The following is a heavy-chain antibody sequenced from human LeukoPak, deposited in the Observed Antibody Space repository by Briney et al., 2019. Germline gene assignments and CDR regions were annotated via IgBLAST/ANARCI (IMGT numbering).Heavy chain of an antibody. D-gene: IGHD4-17*01. CDR2: INHSGST. V-gene: IGHV4-34*01. CDR1: GGSFSGYY. Sequence: SETLSLTCAVYGGSFSGYYWSWIRQPPGKGLEWIGEINHSGSTNYNPSLKSRVTISVDTSKNQFSPKLSSVTAADTAVYYCARSLRNNDYGGQGTLVTVSS. J-gene: IGHJ4*02. CDR3: ARSLRNNDY.